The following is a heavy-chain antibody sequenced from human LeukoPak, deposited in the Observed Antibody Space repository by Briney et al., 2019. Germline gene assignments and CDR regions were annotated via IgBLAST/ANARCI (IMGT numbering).Heavy chain of an antibody. CDR3: ARRGYSGYEAYFDY. Sequence: SGTLSLTCAVSGASISSSARWSWVRQFPGKGLEWIGEVYHGGSTNYNPSLKSRVTISLDNSNNHFSLRLSSVTAADTAQYYCARRGYSGYEAYFDYWGQGTLVTVSS. CDR2: VYHGGST. D-gene: IGHD5-12*01. CDR1: GASISSSAR. V-gene: IGHV4-4*02. J-gene: IGHJ4*02.